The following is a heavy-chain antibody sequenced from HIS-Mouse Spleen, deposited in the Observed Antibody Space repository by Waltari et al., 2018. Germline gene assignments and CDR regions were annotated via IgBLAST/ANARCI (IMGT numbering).Heavy chain of an antibody. V-gene: IGHV3-9*01. J-gene: IGHJ4*02. Sequence: LEWVSGISWNSGSIGYADSVKGRFTISRDNAKNSLYLQMNSLRAEDTALYYCAKDIKGKRGGGCSSTSCPWYFDYWGQGTLVTVSS. D-gene: IGHD2-2*01. CDR2: ISWNSGSI. CDR3: AKDIKGKRGGGCSSTSCPWYFDY.